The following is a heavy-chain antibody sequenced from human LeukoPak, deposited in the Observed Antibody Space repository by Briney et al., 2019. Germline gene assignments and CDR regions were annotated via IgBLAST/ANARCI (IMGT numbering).Heavy chain of an antibody. CDR3: ARQTFGALYFDS. J-gene: IGHJ4*02. CDR1: GGSISSSTYY. Sequence: SETLSLTCTVSGGSISSSTYYWGWVRQPPGKGLEWIGSMYYSGSTYYNPSLKSRVTISVDTSKNQFSLKLSSVTAADTAVYYCARQTFGALYFDSWGQGTLVTVSS. CDR2: MYYSGST. V-gene: IGHV4-39*01. D-gene: IGHD3-10*01.